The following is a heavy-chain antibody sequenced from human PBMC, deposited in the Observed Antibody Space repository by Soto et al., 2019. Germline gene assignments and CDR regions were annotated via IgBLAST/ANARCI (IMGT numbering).Heavy chain of an antibody. CDR2: IYPGDSDT. V-gene: IGHV5-51*01. D-gene: IGHD3-22*01. CDR1: GYSFTSYW. Sequence: GESLKISCKGSGYSFTSYWIGWVRQMPGKGLEWMGIIYPGDSDTRYSPSFQGQVTISADKSISTAYLQWSSLKASDTAMYYCARAGPYYYDSSGPGAHWFDPWGQGILVTVAS. J-gene: IGHJ5*02. CDR3: ARAGPYYYDSSGPGAHWFDP.